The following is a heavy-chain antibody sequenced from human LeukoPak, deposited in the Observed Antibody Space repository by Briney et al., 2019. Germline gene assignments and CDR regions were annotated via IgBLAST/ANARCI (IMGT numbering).Heavy chain of an antibody. Sequence: SETLSLTCAVYGGSFSGYYWSWIRQPPGKGLEWIGEINHSGSTNYNPSLKSRVTISVDTSKNQFSLKLSSVTAADTAVYYCARGPQRLWFGELLGPSPFDYWGQGTLVTVSS. D-gene: IGHD3-10*01. CDR1: GGSFSGYY. J-gene: IGHJ4*02. CDR3: ARGPQRLWFGELLGPSPFDY. CDR2: INHSGST. V-gene: IGHV4-34*01.